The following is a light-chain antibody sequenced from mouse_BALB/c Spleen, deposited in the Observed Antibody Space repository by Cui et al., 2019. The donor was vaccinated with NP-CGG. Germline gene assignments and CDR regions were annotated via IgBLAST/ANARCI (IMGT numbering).Light chain of an antibody. V-gene: IGLV1*01. CDR1: TGAVTTSNY. CDR2: GTN. J-gene: IGLJ1*01. Sequence: HAVVTQESALTTSPDKTVTLTCRSSTGAVTTSNYANWVQEKPDHLFTGLIGGTNNRAPGVPARFSGSLIGDKAALTITGAQTKDEAIYFCALWYSNHWVFGGGTKLTVL. CDR3: ALWYSNHWV.